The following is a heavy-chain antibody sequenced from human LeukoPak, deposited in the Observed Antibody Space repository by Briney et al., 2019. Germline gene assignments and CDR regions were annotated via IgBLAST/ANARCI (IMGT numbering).Heavy chain of an antibody. V-gene: IGHV4-59*01. Sequence: SETLSLTCTVSGGSISSYYWSWIRQPPGKGLEWIGYIYYSGSTNYNPSLKSRATISVDTSKNQFSLKLSSVTAADTAVYYCAGTTSAASFDFWGQGTLVAVSS. CDR3: AGTTSAASFDF. CDR1: GGSISSYY. D-gene: IGHD6-13*01. J-gene: IGHJ4*02. CDR2: IYYSGST.